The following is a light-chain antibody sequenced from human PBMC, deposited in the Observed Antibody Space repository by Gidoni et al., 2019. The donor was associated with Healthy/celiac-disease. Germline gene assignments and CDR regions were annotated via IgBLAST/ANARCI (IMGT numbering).Light chain of an antibody. CDR3: QQYYGTPWT. Sequence: DIVMTQSPDSLAVSLGERATINCKSSQSVLYSSNNKNYLAWYQQKPGQPPKLLIYWASTRESGVPDRFSGSGSGTDFTLTISSLQAEDVAVYYCQQYYGTPWTFGQETKVEIK. CDR2: WAS. CDR1: QSVLYSSNNKNY. J-gene: IGKJ1*01. V-gene: IGKV4-1*01.